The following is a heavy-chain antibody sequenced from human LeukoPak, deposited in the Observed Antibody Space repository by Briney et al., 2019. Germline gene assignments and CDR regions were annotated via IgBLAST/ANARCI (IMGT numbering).Heavy chain of an antibody. Sequence: ASVKVSCKASGYTFTGYYMHWVRQAPGQGLEWMGWINPNSGGTNYAQKLQGRVTMTTDTSTSTAYMELRSLRSDDTAVYYCARGIVVVPAAMYGQQYYYYYMDVWGKGTTVTISS. D-gene: IGHD2-2*01. CDR1: GYTFTGYY. J-gene: IGHJ6*03. CDR3: ARGIVVVPAAMYGQQYYYYYMDV. V-gene: IGHV1-2*02. CDR2: INPNSGGT.